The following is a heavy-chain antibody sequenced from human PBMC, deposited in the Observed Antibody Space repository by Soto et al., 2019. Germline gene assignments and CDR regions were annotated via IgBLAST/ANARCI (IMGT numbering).Heavy chain of an antibody. CDR1: GFTFSSYS. CDR2: ISSSSSYI. J-gene: IGHJ6*02. Sequence: AGGSLRLSCAASGFTFSSYSMNWVRQAPGKGLEWVSSISSSSSYIYYADSVKGRFTISRDNAKNSLYLQMNSLRAEDTAVYYCARDPPPLGCSSTSCYDYYYYGMDVWGQGTTVTVSS. CDR3: ARDPPPLGCSSTSCYDYYYYGMDV. D-gene: IGHD2-2*01. V-gene: IGHV3-21*01.